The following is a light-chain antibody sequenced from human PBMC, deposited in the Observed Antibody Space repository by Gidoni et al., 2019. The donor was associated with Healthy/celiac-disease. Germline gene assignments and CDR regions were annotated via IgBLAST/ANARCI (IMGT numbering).Light chain of an antibody. CDR1: QGISDY. CDR3: QKYNSALGT. Sequence: DIQMTQSPSSLSASVGDRVTITCRASQGISDYLAWYQQKPGKVPKLLIYAASTLQSGVPSRFSGSGSGTDFALTISSLQPEDVATYYCQKYNSALGTFGQGAKVEIK. V-gene: IGKV1-27*01. CDR2: AAS. J-gene: IGKJ1*01.